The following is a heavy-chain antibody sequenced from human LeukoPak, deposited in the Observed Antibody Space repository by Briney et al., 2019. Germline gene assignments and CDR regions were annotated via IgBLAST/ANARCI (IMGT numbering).Heavy chain of an antibody. J-gene: IGHJ4*02. CDR3: AKDATYYYGSGTPYYFDY. D-gene: IGHD3-10*01. CDR2: ISGSGGST. CDR1: GFTFSSYA. V-gene: IGHV3-23*01. Sequence: GGSLRLSCAASGFTFSSYAMSWVRQAPGKGLEWVSAISGSGGSTYYADSVKGRFTISRDNSKNTLYLQMNSLRAEDTAVYYCAKDATYYYGSGTPYYFDYWGQGTLVTVPS.